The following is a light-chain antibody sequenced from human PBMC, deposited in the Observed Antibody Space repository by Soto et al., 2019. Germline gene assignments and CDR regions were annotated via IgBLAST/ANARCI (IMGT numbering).Light chain of an antibody. V-gene: IGLV2-8*01. CDR1: SSDVGGYDY. J-gene: IGLJ1*01. CDR2: EVS. Sequence: QSVLTQPASASGSPGQSVTISCTGTSSDVGGYDYVSWYQQHPGKAPKLMIYEVSIRPSGVSYRFSGSKSGNTASLTVSGLQAEDEADYYCRSYTGGNPYNVCGNETKVTV. CDR3: RSYTGGNPYNV.